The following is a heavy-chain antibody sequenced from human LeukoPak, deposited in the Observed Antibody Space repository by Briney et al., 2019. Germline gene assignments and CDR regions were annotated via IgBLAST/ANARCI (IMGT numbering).Heavy chain of an antibody. CDR2: IGNDGGKT. CDR1: GFPFIEYS. V-gene: IGHV3-48*01. CDR3: ARDHNYAFDN. J-gene: IGHJ4*02. D-gene: IGHD1-1*01. Sequence: PGGSLRLSCTASGFPFIEYSMNWVRQVPGKGLEWISNIGNDGGKTKYADSVRGRFTISADKAKNSLYLQMNSLRAEDTALYYCARDHNYAFDNWGQGTLVSVAS.